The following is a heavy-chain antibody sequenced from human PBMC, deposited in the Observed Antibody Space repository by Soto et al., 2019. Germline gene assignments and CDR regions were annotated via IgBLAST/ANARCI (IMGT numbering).Heavy chain of an antibody. CDR1: GFTFSSNY. J-gene: IGHJ6*03. CDR2: IYSGGST. V-gene: IGHV3-66*01. D-gene: IGHD7-27*01. Sequence: GGSLRLSCAASGFTFSSNYMSWVRQAPGKGLEWVSVIYSGGSTYYEDSVKGRFTISRDNSKNTLYLQMNSLRAEDTAVYYCAREYPKRTGGDYYYYMDVWGKGTTVTVSS. CDR3: AREYPKRTGGDYYYYMDV.